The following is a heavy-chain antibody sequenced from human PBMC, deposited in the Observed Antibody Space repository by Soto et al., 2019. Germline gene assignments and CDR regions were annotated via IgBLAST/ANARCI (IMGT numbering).Heavy chain of an antibody. J-gene: IGHJ4*02. CDR3: ASIDPYSSSWYFDY. CDR1: GGTFSSYA. CDR2: IIPIFGTA. Sequence: QVQLVQSGAEVKKPGSSVKVSCKASGGTFSSYAISWVRQAPGQGLEWMGGIIPIFGTANYAQKFQGRVTSTADESTSTAYMELGRLRSEDTAVYYCASIDPYSSSWYFDYWGQGTLVTVSS. D-gene: IGHD6-13*01. V-gene: IGHV1-69*12.